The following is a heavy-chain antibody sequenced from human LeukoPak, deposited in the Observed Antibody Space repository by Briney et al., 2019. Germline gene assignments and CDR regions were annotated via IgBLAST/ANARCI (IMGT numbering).Heavy chain of an antibody. CDR3: ARGGHSGWENWFDP. V-gene: IGHV1-8*01. CDR2: INPNSGNT. CDR1: GYTFTSYD. Sequence: ASVKVSCKASGYTFTSYDINWVRQATGQGLEWMGWINPNSGNTGYAQKFQGRVTMTRNTSISTAYMELSSLRSEDTAVYYCARGGHSGWENWFDPWGQGTLVTVSS. J-gene: IGHJ5*02. D-gene: IGHD6-19*01.